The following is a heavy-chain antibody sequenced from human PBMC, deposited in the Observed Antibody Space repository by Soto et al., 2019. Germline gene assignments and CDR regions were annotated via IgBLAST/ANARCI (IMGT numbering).Heavy chain of an antibody. CDR2: IKSETDGGTT. V-gene: IGHV3-15*07. CDR1: GFNFKNAW. D-gene: IGHD3-16*01. J-gene: IGHJ4*02. Sequence: GSLRLSCAASGFNFKNAWMNWVRQAPGKGLEWVGRIKSETDGGTTDYAAPVKGRFTISRDDSKSTLFLQMNSLKTEDTGVYYCAAMKTYWGQGTPVTVSS. CDR3: AAMKTY.